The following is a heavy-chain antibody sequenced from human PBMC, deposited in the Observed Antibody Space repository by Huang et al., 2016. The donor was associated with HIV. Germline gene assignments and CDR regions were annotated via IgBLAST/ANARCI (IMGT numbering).Heavy chain of an antibody. CDR3: ARHDGARPGWVDN. CDR1: GYMFTKYW. V-gene: IGHV5-51*01. J-gene: IGHJ5*02. CDR2: IYPGDADT. D-gene: IGHD4-17*01. Sequence: EVQLVQSGAEVKKPGESLKISCKGSGYMFTKYWIGWVRQMPGKGLEWMGIIYPGDADTRYSPSFQGQVTISADNSITTAYLQWSSLKASDTAIYYCARHDGARPGWVDNWGQGTLVTVSS.